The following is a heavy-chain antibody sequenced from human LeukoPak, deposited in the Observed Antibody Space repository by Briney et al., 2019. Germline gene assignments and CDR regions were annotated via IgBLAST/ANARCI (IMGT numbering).Heavy chain of an antibody. Sequence: GASVKVSCKASGYTFTSYAMHWVRQAPGQRLEWMGWINAGNGNTKYSQKFQGRVTITRDTSAGTAYMELSSLRSEDTAVYYCAREPYYDFWSGPDYWGQGTLVTVSS. D-gene: IGHD3-3*01. CDR1: GYTFTSYA. CDR3: AREPYYDFWSGPDY. V-gene: IGHV1-3*01. CDR2: INAGNGNT. J-gene: IGHJ4*02.